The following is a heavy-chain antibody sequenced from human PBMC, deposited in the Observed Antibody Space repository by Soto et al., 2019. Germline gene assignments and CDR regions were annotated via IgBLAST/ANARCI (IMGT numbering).Heavy chain of an antibody. CDR1: GYTFTNSG. J-gene: IGHJ6*02. CDR2: ISTDNGNT. CDR3: AKDRLRIIDLQYYYYGMDV. V-gene: IGHV1-18*01. D-gene: IGHD3-16*01. Sequence: ASVKVSCKASGYTFTNSGISWVRQAPGQGLEWMGWISTDNGNTNYAQHLQGRVSMTTDTSTSTAYMDLRSLRAEDTAVYYCAKDRLRIIDLQYYYYGMDVWGQGTSVTVSS.